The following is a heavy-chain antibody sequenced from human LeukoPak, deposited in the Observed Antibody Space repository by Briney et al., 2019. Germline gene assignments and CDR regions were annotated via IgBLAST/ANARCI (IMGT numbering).Heavy chain of an antibody. V-gene: IGHV3-23*01. CDR2: ISGSGGST. D-gene: IGHD6-19*01. J-gene: IGHJ5*02. CDR3: AKDPARQWLVRDWFDP. CDR1: GFTFSSYA. Sequence: GGSLRLSCAASGFTFSSYAMSWVRQAPGKGREWVSAISGSGGSTYYADSVKGRFTISKDNSKNTLYLQMNSLRADDTAVYYCAKDPARQWLVRDWFDPWGQGTLVTVSS.